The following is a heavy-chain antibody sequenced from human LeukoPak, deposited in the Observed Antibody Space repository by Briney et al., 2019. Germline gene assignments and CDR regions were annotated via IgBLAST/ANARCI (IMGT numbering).Heavy chain of an antibody. CDR1: GFTFRNYA. Sequence: PGGSLRLSCAASGFTFRNYAMHWVRQTPGKGLEWVTVISHDESNEYYADSVKGRFTISRDNSKNTLYLQMNSLRAEDTAVYYCARDDSSSAWRYYFDYWGQGTLVTVSS. CDR2: ISHDESNE. V-gene: IGHV3-30-3*01. J-gene: IGHJ4*02. D-gene: IGHD6-19*01. CDR3: ARDDSSSAWRYYFDY.